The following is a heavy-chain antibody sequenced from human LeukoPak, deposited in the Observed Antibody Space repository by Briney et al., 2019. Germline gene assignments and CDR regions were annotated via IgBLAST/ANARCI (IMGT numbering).Heavy chain of an antibody. CDR2: ISWNSGSI. V-gene: IGHV3-9*01. CDR1: GFTFDDYA. CDR3: AKDTSSGQQGNY. D-gene: IGHD6-19*01. J-gene: IGHJ4*02. Sequence: GGSLRLSCAASGFTFDDYAMHWVRQAPGKGLEWVSGISWNSGSIGYADSVKGRFTISRDNAKNSLYLQMNSLRAEDTALYYCAKDTSSGQQGNYWGQGTLVTVSS.